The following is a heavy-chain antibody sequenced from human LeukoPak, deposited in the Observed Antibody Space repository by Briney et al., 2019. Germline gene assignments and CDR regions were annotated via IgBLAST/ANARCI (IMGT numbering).Heavy chain of an antibody. D-gene: IGHD3-22*01. CDR2: INHSGST. CDR3: ARHPYYDSSGPRDRWFDS. Sequence: SETLSLTCAVYGGSFSGYYWSWIRQPPGKGLEWIGEINHSGSTNYNPSLKSRVTISVDTSKNQFSLKLSSVTAADTAVYYCARHPYYDSSGPRDRWFDSWGQGTLVTVSS. CDR1: GGSFSGYY. V-gene: IGHV4-34*01. J-gene: IGHJ5*01.